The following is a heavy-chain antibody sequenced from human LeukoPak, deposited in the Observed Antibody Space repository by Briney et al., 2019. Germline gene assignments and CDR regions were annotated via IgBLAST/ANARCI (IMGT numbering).Heavy chain of an antibody. V-gene: IGHV1-46*01. CDR3: AREGSWAGDY. J-gene: IGHJ4*02. D-gene: IGHD6-13*01. Sequence: ASVKVSCKASGYTFTSYYMHWVRQAPGQGLEWMGITNPTGDSTIYAQKFQGRVTMTRDTSTSTVYMELSSLRFEDTAVYYCAREGSWAGDYWGQGTLVTVSS. CDR1: GYTFTSYY. CDR2: TNPTGDST.